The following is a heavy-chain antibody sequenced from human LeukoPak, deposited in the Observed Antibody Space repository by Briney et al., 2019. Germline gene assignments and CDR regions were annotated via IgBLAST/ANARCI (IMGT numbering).Heavy chain of an antibody. V-gene: IGHV3-23*01. D-gene: IGHD3-3*01. J-gene: IGHJ4*02. CDR3: ARIDNPYDPTPPY. CDR2: ISGSGGST. Sequence: GGSLRLSCGASGFTFSSYAMSWVRQAPGKGLEWVSAISGSGGSTYYADSVKGRFTISRDNSKNTLYLQMNSLRAEDAAVYYCARIDNPYDPTPPYWGQGTLVTVSS. CDR1: GFTFSSYA.